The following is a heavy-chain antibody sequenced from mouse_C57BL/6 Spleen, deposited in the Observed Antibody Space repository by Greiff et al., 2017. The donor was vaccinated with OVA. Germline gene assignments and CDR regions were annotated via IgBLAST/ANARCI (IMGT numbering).Heavy chain of an antibody. CDR3: ARKTPLYFDY. CDR2: IDPSDSET. Sequence: QVQLQQSGAELVRPGSSVKLSCTASGFTFTSYWMHWVKQTPIQGLEWIGNIDPSDSETHYNPMFKDKATLTVDKSSSTAYMQLSSLTSEDSAVVYYARKTPLYFDYWGQGTTLTVSA. J-gene: IGHJ2*01. CDR1: GFTFTSYW. V-gene: IGHV1-52*01.